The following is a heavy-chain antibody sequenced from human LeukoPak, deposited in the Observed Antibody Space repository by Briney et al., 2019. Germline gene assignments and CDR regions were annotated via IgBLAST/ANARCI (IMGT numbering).Heavy chain of an antibody. D-gene: IGHD3-22*01. CDR2: IRSDGSDT. CDR1: GFIFSSYG. CDR3: AKHDSSSDF. J-gene: IGHJ4*02. Sequence: PGGSLRLSCAASGFIFSSYGMHWVRQPPGKGLEWVAFIRSDGSDTYSAASVKGRFTISRDNSNNTLWLQMNSLRAEDTAVYYCAKHDSSSDFWGQGTLVTVSS. V-gene: IGHV3-30*02.